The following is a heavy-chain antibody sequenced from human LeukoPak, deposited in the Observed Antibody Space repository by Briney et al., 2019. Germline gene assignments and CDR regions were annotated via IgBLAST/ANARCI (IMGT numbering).Heavy chain of an antibody. Sequence: GGSLRLSCAASGFTFSIYWMSWVRQAPGKRLEWVASIKQDGSVKHFLDSVKGRFTISRDNAKNSLYLQMNSLRAEDTAVYYCARWDAYCSGGTCYFGGFAFDIWGQGTMVTVSS. CDR3: ARWDAYCSGGTCYFGGFAFDI. J-gene: IGHJ3*02. V-gene: IGHV3-7*01. D-gene: IGHD2-15*01. CDR2: IKQDGSVK. CDR1: GFTFSIYW.